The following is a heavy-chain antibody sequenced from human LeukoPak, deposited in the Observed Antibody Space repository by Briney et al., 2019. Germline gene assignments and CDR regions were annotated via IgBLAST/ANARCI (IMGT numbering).Heavy chain of an antibody. CDR2: ISWNSGSM. V-gene: IGHV3-9*01. CDR1: GFTFDDYA. CDR3: AKDDQSIAAAGTLHY. Sequence: GRPLTLSCAASGFTFDDYAMHWVRQAPGKGVEGVSGISWNSGSMDYADSVKGRFTISRDNAKNSLYLQMNSLRAEDTALYYCAKDDQSIAAAGTLHYWGQGTLVTVSS. D-gene: IGHD6-13*01. J-gene: IGHJ4*02.